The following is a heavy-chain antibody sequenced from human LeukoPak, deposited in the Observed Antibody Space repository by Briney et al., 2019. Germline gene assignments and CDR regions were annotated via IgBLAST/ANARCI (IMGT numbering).Heavy chain of an antibody. CDR1: GASVSPYY. D-gene: IGHD3-10*01. J-gene: IGHJ4*02. CDR3: ARDLGPSRGFDY. Sequence: SETLSLTCTVSGASVSPYYWSWIQQPPGKGLEWIGYVFYTGSTTYNPSLKSRLTISVDTSKSQFSLKLNSVTAADTAVYYCARDLGPSRGFDYWGRGTLVTVSS. CDR2: VFYTGST. V-gene: IGHV4-59*02.